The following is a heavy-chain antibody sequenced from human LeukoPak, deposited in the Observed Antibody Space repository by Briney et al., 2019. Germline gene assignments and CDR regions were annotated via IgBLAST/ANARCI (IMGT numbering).Heavy chain of an antibody. CDR3: TRAYTQLYTVTGGY. Sequence: PGGSLRLSCTASGFTFGDYAMSWVRQAPGKGLEWVGFIRSKAYGGTTEYAASVKGRFTIPRDDSKSIAYLQMNSLKTEDTAVYYCTRAYTQLYTVTGGYWGQGTLVTVSS. CDR2: IRSKAYGGTT. D-gene: IGHD4-17*01. J-gene: IGHJ4*02. CDR1: GFTFGDYA. V-gene: IGHV3-49*04.